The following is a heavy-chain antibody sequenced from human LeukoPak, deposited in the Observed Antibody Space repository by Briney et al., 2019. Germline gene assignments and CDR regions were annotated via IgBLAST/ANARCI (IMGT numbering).Heavy chain of an antibody. CDR2: IYYSGSA. V-gene: IGHV4-61*01. CDR3: ARERSSGWYKDY. J-gene: IGHJ4*02. D-gene: IGHD6-19*01. CDR1: GGSVSSGSYY. Sequence: SETLSLTCTVSGGSVSSGSYYWSWIRQPPGKGLEWIGYIYYSGSANYNPSLKSRVTISVDTSKNQFSRNLSSVTAADTAVYYCARERSSGWYKDYWGQGTLVTVSS.